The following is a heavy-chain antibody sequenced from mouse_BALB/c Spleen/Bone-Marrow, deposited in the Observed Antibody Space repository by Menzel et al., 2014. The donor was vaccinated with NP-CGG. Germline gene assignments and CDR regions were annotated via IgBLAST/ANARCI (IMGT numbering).Heavy chain of an antibody. Sequence: VQLKESGTVLARPGASVKMSCKASGYSFXSYWMHWVKQRPGQGLEWIGAIYPGNSNTNYNQKFKGKAKLTAVTSASTAYMEFSSLTNEDSAVYYCTVSLTLYYFDYWGQGTTLTVSS. D-gene: IGHD5-1*01. J-gene: IGHJ2*01. CDR2: IYPGNSNT. V-gene: IGHV1-5*01. CDR3: TVSLTLYYFDY. CDR1: GYSFXSYW.